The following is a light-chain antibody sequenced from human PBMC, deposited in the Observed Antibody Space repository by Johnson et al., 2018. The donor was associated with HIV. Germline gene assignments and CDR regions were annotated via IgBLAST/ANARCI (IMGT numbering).Light chain of an antibody. CDR2: ENN. J-gene: IGLJ1*01. CDR3: GTWDNSLSAHV. Sequence: QSVLTQPPSVSAAPGQKVTISCSGSSSNIGNNYVSWYQQLPGTAPKLLIYENNKRPSGIPDRFSGSKSGTSATLGITGIQTGDDADYYCGTWDNSLSAHVFGTGTKVTVL. V-gene: IGLV1-51*02. CDR1: SSNIGNNY.